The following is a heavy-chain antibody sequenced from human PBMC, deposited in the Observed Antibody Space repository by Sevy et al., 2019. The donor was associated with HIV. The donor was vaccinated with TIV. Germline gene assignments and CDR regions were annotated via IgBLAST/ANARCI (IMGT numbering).Heavy chain of an antibody. J-gene: IGHJ4*02. CDR3: ARKLGGYSFGRHTEGSFDY. D-gene: IGHD5-18*01. V-gene: IGHV4-31*03. CDR1: GGSISSGGYY. CDR2: IYYTGPT. Sequence: SETLSLTCSVSGGSISSGGYYWSWIRQHPGKGLEWLGDIYYTGPTYYNPSLKSRVTISIDTSKNQFSLKLSSVTAADTAVHYCARKLGGYSFGRHTEGSFDYWGQGTLVTVSS.